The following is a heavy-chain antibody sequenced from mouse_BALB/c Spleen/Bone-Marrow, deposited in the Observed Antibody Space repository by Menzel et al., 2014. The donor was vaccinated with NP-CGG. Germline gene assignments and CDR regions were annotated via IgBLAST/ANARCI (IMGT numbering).Heavy chain of an antibody. D-gene: IGHD4-1*01. Sequence: QVQLQQSGAELARPGASVKMSCKASGYTFTSYTIQWVEQRPGQGLEWIGYINPSSGYTDYNQKFKDKTTLTADKSSNTAYMQLTSLTSEDSAVYSCARGARTGAWFTYWGQGTLVTVSA. CDR1: GYTFTSYT. J-gene: IGHJ3*01. CDR2: INPSSGYT. CDR3: ARGARTGAWFTY. V-gene: IGHV1-4*02.